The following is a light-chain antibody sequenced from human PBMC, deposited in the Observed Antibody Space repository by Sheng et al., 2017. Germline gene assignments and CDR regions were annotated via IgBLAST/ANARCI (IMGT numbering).Light chain of an antibody. J-gene: IGKJ1*01. Sequence: EIVLTQSPATLSLSPGERATLSCRASQSISSNYLAWYQQRPGQPPRLLIYGASTRVTGIPARFSGSGSGTEFTLTISSLQSEDSAVYYCQQYNNWRSFGQGTKVEIK. CDR3: QQYNNWRS. V-gene: IGKV3-15*01. CDR1: QSISSN. CDR2: GAS.